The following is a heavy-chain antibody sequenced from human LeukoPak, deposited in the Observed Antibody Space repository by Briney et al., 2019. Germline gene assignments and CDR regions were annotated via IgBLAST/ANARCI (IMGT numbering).Heavy chain of an antibody. V-gene: IGHV1-18*01. CDR3: ARELWSGNYNV. Sequence: ASVKVSCKVSGYTLTELSIHWVRQAPGQGLEWMGWINPDSGHANYAQKFQGRVTMTTHTSTSTAYMELRSLRSEDTAVYYCARELWSGNYNVWGQGTLVTVSS. CDR1: GYTLTELS. D-gene: IGHD3-3*01. CDR2: INPDSGHA. J-gene: IGHJ4*02.